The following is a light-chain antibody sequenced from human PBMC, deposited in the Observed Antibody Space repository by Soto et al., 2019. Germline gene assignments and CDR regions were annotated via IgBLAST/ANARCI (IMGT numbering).Light chain of an antibody. CDR1: QSISSW. CDR2: AAS. V-gene: IGKV1-5*01. J-gene: IGKJ1*01. CDR3: LQHNSYPWT. Sequence: DIKMSQSPSTLSASVGDRVTITCRASQSISSWLAWYQQKPGKAPKRLIYAASSLQSGVPSRFSGSGSGTEFTLTISSLQPEDFATYYCLQHNSYPWTFGQGTKVDI.